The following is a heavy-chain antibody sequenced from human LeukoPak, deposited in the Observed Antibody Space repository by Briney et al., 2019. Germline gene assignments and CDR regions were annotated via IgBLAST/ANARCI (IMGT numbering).Heavy chain of an antibody. CDR3: ARVDSSGYYTFFDY. D-gene: IGHD3-22*01. CDR2: IYNSGSP. J-gene: IGHJ4*02. Sequence: PSETLSLTCTVSGGSISSHNWNWIRQPTGKGLEWIGDIYNSGSPNYNPSLKSRVTISVDTSKNQFSLKLSSVTAADTAVYYCARVDSSGYYTFFDYWGQGTLVTVSS. V-gene: IGHV4-59*11. CDR1: GGSISSHN.